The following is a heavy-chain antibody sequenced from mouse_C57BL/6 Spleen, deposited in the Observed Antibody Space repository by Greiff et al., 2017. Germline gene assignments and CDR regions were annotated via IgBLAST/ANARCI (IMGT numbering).Heavy chain of an antibody. J-gene: IGHJ2*01. CDR2: IYPGDGDT. D-gene: IGHD4-1*01. Sequence: VQLQQSGPELVKPGASVKISCKASGYAFSSSWMNWVQQRPGKGLEWIGRIYPGDGDTNYNGKFKGKATLTADKSSSTAYMQLSSLTSEDSAVYFCARELGYYFDYWGQGTTLTVAS. CDR1: GYAFSSSW. CDR3: ARELGYYFDY. V-gene: IGHV1-82*01.